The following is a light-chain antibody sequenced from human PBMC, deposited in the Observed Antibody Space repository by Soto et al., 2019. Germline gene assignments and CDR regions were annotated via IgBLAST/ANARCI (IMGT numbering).Light chain of an antibody. J-gene: IGLJ1*01. V-gene: IGLV2-14*01. Sequence: QSALTQPASVSGSPGQSITISCTGTSSDVGGYNYVSWYQQHPGKAPKLMMYEVTNRPSGVSNRFSGSRSGNTASLTISGLQSEDEAEYYCNSYTSSSLYVFGTGTKLTVL. CDR3: NSYTSSSLYV. CDR2: EVT. CDR1: SSDVGGYNY.